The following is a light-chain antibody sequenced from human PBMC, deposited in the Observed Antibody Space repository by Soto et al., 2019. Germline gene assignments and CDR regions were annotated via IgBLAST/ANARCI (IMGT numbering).Light chain of an antibody. CDR2: DVS. J-gene: IGLJ3*02. V-gene: IGLV2-14*01. CDR3: CSYTSSSTVV. CDR1: SNDLGAYDY. Sequence: QSALTQPASMSGSPGQSITISCTGTSNDLGAYDYVSWYLQHPGKAPQLMISDVSNRPSGVSNRFSGSKSGTTASLTISGLQAEDEGDYYCCSYTSSSTVVFGGGTKLTVL.